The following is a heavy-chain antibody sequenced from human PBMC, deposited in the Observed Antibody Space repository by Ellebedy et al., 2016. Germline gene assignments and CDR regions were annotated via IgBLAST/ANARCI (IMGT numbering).Heavy chain of an antibody. CDR1: GGSISSYY. J-gene: IGHJ4*02. CDR3: ARIPLTVTTSYFDY. D-gene: IGHD4-17*01. CDR2: IYYSGST. V-gene: IGHV4-59*01. Sequence: SETLSLTCTVSGGSISSYYWSWIRQPPGKGLEWIGYIYYSGSTNYNPSLKSRVTISVDTSKNQFSLKLSSVTAADTAVYYCARIPLTVTTSYFDYWGQGTLVTVSS.